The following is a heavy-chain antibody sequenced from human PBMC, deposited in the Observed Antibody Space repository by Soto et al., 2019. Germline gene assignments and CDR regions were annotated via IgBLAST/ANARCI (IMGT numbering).Heavy chain of an antibody. V-gene: IGHV4-4*02. D-gene: IGHD6-19*01. CDR2: IFHSGDT. CDR3: AYSTGWYRHDV. J-gene: IGHJ3*01. Sequence: QVQLQESGPGLVKPSGTLSLTCAVSGDSISNSRWWTWVRQPPGKGLEWIGDIFHSGDTNYNPSPKSRVFISVDKSHNQFSLKVSSVTAADTAVYYCAYSTGWYRHDVWGQGTLVTVSS. CDR1: GDSISNSRW.